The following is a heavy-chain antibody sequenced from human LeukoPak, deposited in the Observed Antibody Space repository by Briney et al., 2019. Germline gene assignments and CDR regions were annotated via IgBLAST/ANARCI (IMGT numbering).Heavy chain of an antibody. Sequence: GGSLRLSCAASGFTFSSYSMNWVRQAPGKGLEWVSYISSSSSTIYYADSVKGRFTISRDNAKNSLYLQMNSLRAEDTAVYYCAREDDSSGYYYGGVYWGQGTLVTVSS. J-gene: IGHJ4*02. CDR2: ISSSSSTI. D-gene: IGHD3-22*01. CDR1: GFTFSSYS. CDR3: AREDDSSGYYYGGVY. V-gene: IGHV3-48*01.